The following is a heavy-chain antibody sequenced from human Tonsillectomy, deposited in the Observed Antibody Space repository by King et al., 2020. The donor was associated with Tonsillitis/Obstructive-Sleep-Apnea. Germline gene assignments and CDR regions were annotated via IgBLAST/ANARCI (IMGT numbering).Heavy chain of an antibody. V-gene: IGHV3-30*04. CDR1: GFTFSSYA. Sequence: VQLVESGGGVVQPGRSLRLSCAASGFTFSSYAMHWVRQAPGKGLEWVAVISYDGSNKYYADSVKGRFTISRDNSKNTLYLQMNSLRAEDTAVYYCARGTYEFWSGYYPTDYFDYWGQGTLVTVSS. CDR2: ISYDGSNK. CDR3: ARGTYEFWSGYYPTDYFDY. D-gene: IGHD3-3*01. J-gene: IGHJ4*02.